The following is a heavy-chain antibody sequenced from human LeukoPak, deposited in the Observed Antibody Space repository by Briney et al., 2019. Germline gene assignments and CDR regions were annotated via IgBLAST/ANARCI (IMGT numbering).Heavy chain of an antibody. J-gene: IGHJ4*02. D-gene: IGHD5-24*01. CDR2: INYSGST. CDR3: ARGARAGYNLEPFDY. V-gene: IGHV4-59*08. Sequence: SETLSLTCTVSGGSFSGRYWGWIRQPPGKGLEWIGSINYSGSTDYNPSLKSRVTISVDTSKNQFSLKLSSVTAADTAVYYCARGARAGYNLEPFDYWGQGTLVTVSS. CDR1: GGSFSGRY.